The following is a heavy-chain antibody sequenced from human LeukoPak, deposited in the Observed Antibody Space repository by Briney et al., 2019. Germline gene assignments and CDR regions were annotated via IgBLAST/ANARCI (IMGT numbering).Heavy chain of an antibody. J-gene: IGHJ4*02. CDR3: AKRDDSGGNLVDL. Sequence: PSETLSLTCTLSGGSIRSGSHYWAWIRQPPGKGLEWIGIIYYSGSTYYNPSLENRVTISIDTSKNHFSLKLSSLSAADTSVYYCAKRDDSGGNLVDLWGQGTLVTVS. D-gene: IGHD3-22*01. V-gene: IGHV4-39*02. CDR2: IYYSGST. CDR1: GGSIRSGSHY.